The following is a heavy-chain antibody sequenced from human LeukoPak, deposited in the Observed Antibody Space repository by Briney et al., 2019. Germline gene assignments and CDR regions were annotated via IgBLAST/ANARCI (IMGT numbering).Heavy chain of an antibody. CDR1: GGSFSGYY. V-gene: IGHV3-23*01. J-gene: IGHJ4*02. CDR3: AIVVVLIDY. D-gene: IGHD3-22*01. Sequence: ETLSLTCAVYGGSFSGYYWSWVRQAPGKGLEWVSAISGSGGSTYYADSVKGRFTISRDNSKNTLYLQMNSLRAEDTAVYYCAIVVVLIDYWGQGTLVTVSS. CDR2: ISGSGGST.